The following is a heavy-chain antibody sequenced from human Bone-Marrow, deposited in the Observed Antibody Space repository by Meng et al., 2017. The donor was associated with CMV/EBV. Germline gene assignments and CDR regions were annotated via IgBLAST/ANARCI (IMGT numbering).Heavy chain of an antibody. CDR1: GFTFSSYA. CDR3: AKSIVGATRGY. D-gene: IGHD1-26*01. Sequence: GESLKISCAASGFTFSSYAMSWVRQAPGKGLEWVSAISGSGGSTYYADSVKGRFTISRDNSKNTLYLQMNSLRAEDTAVYYCAKSIVGATRGYWGQGTLVTVSS. CDR2: ISGSGGST. J-gene: IGHJ4*02. V-gene: IGHV3-23*01.